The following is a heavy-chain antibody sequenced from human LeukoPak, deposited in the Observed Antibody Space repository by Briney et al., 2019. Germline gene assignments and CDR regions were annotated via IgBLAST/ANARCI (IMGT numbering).Heavy chain of an antibody. V-gene: IGHV3-23*01. CDR2: ITSSGGHT. D-gene: IGHD3-10*01. CDR3: AKRGIVIRGILVIGYHQEAYHYDY. J-gene: IGHJ4*02. CDR1: GFTFSNYA. Sequence: QSGGSLRLSCAASGFTFSNYAMNWVRQAPGKGLEWVSVITSSGGHTYYADSVKGRFTISRDNSKNTLYLQMNSLRAEDTAVYFCAKRGIVIRGILVIGYHQEAYHYDYWGQGVLVTVSS.